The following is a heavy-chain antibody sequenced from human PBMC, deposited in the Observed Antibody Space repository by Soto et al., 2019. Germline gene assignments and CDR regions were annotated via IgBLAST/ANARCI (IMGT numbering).Heavy chain of an antibody. J-gene: IGHJ6*02. CDR3: ARGEDAFFYYGLDV. CDR2: IYDTGISGYTPST. Sequence: NPSETLSLTCTVSGDSISNYYWSWIRRPPGKGLEWIAYIYDTGISGYTPSTSYNPSLKSRVTMSVDTSKSQFSLKLTSVTAADTAVYYCARGEDAFFYYGLDVWGQGITVTVSS. V-gene: IGHV4-59*01. CDR1: GDSISNYY.